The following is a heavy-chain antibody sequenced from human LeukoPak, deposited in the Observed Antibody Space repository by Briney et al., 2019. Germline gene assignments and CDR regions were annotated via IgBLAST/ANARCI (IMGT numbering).Heavy chain of an antibody. D-gene: IGHD3-3*01. CDR3: AKELQTYDFWSGSVEY. CDR1: GFTFSNYG. J-gene: IGHJ4*02. Sequence: HPGGSLRLSCAASGFTFSNYGMHWVRQAPGKGLEWVAFIRYDGSNKYYADSVKGRFTISRDNSKNTLYLQMNSLRAEDTAVYYCAKELQTYDFWSGSVEYWGQGTLVTVFS. CDR2: IRYDGSNK. V-gene: IGHV3-30*02.